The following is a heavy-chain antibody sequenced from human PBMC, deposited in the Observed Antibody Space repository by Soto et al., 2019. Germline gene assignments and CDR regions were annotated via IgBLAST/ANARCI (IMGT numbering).Heavy chain of an antibody. J-gene: IGHJ4*02. CDR1: GFTSSSYA. CDR3: AKDPTTMIVVVINLDY. V-gene: IGHV3-23*01. CDR2: ISGSGGST. Sequence: PGGSLRLSCAASGFTSSSYAMSWVCQAPGKGLEWVSAISGSGGSTYYADSVKGRFTISRDNSKNTLYLQMNCLRAEDTAVYYCAKDPTTMIVVVINLDYWGQGTLVTVSS. D-gene: IGHD3-22*01.